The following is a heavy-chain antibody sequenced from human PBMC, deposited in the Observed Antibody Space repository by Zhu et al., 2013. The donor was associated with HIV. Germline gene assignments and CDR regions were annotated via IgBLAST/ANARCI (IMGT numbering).Heavy chain of an antibody. CDR2: IYYSGST. D-gene: IGHD3-16*02. CDR3: AREVITVLGGLSKQQPSAGGFDY. Sequence: VQLQESGPGLVKPSETLSLTCTVSGGSISSGGYYWSWIRQHPGKGLEWIGYIYYSGSTYYNPSLKSRVTISVDTSKNQFSLKLSSVTAADTAVYYCAREVITVLGGLSKQQPSAGGFDYVGPGNPGHRLL. V-gene: IGHV4-31*03. CDR1: GGSISSGGYY. J-gene: IGHJ4*02.